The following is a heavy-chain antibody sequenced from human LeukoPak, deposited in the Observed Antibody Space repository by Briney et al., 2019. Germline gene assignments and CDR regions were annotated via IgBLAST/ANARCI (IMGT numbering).Heavy chain of an antibody. CDR1: GGSFSGYY. V-gene: IGHV4-34*01. D-gene: IGHD1-26*01. CDR2: INHSGST. Sequence: SETLSLTCAVYGGSFSGYYWSWIRQPPGKGLEWIGEINHSGSTNYNPSLKSRVTISVDTSKKQFSLKLSSVTAADTAVYYCARELGELDYWGQGTLVTVCS. CDR3: ARELGELDY. J-gene: IGHJ4*02.